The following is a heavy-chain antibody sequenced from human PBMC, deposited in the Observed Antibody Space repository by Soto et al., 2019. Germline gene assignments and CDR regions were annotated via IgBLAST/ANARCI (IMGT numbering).Heavy chain of an antibody. CDR2: IYDSGRT. CDR3: ARDPYGDFTYFDY. CDR1: GGSISSYY. Sequence: QVQLQESGPGLVKPSETLSLTCTVSGGSISSYYWRWIRQPPGKGLEWIGYIYDSGRTNYNPSPKSRGTISVDTSKNQFSLKLRSVTAADTAVDYCARDPYGDFTYFDYWRQGTLVTVSS. D-gene: IGHD4-17*01. J-gene: IGHJ4*02. V-gene: IGHV4-59*01.